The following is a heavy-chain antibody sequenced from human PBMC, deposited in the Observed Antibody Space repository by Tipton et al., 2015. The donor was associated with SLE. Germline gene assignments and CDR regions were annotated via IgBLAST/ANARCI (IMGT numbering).Heavy chain of an antibody. D-gene: IGHD2-15*01. CDR1: GGSISSSSSY. CDR3: ATTPPGYCSGGSCYP. Sequence: TLSLTCTVPGGSISSSSSYWGWIRQPPGKGLEWIGSIYYSGSTYYNPSLKSRVTISVDTSTNQFSLKLSSVTAADTAVYYCATTPPGYCSGGSCYPWGQGTLVTVSS. J-gene: IGHJ5*02. V-gene: IGHV4-39*01. CDR2: IYYSGST.